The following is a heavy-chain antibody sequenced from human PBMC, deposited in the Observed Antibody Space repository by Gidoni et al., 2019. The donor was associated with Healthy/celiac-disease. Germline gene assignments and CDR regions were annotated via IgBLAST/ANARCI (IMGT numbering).Heavy chain of an antibody. D-gene: IGHD2-15*01. CDR2: IYSGGST. V-gene: IGHV3-53*01. CDR3: ARVHTVVLVFDI. CDR1: GFTVSSNY. Sequence: EVQLVESGGRLIQPGGSLRLSFAASGFTVSSNYMSWVLQAPGKGLAWVSVIYSGGSTYYADSVKGRFTISRDNAKNTLYLQMNSLRAEDTAVYYCARVHTVVLVFDIWGQGTMVTVSS. J-gene: IGHJ3*02.